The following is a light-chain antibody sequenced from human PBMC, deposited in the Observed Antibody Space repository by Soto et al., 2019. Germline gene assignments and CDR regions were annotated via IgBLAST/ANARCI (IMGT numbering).Light chain of an antibody. J-gene: IGKJ3*01. Sequence: EIVFTQSPGTLSLSPGEGATVCCRVSQSINSKSLVWYQRKFGQAPRLLIYNTSSRATGIPDRFSGSGSGTDFTLSISRLEPEDFAVYYCQHYGGSFIFGPGTKVDIK. CDR3: QHYGGSFI. CDR1: QSINSKS. V-gene: IGKV3-20*01. CDR2: NTS.